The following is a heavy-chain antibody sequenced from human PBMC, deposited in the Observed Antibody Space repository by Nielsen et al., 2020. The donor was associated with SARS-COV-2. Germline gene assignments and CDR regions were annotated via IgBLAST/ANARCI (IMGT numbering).Heavy chain of an antibody. CDR1: GFTFSSYA. V-gene: IGHV3-23*01. D-gene: IGHD2-21*02. Sequence: GESLKISCAASGFTFSSYAMSWVRQAPGKGLEWVSAISGSGGSTYYADSVKGRFTISRDNAKNSLYLQMNSLRAEDTAVYYCARGDGYFDYWGQGTLVTVSS. CDR2: ISGSGGST. J-gene: IGHJ4*02. CDR3: ARGDGYFDY.